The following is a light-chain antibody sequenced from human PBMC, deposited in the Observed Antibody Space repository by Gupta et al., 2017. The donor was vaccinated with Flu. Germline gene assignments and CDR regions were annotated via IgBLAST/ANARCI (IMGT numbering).Light chain of an antibody. CDR1: SPNIGTNY. CDR2: RND. J-gene: IGLJ1*01. CDR3: AAWDDSLSAYV. V-gene: IGLV1-47*01. Sequence: SCSGSSPNIGTNYVHWYQQLPGTAPKLLIYRNDQRPSGVPDRFSGSKSGTSASLAISGLRSEDEADYYCAAWDDSLSAYVFGTETKVTVL.